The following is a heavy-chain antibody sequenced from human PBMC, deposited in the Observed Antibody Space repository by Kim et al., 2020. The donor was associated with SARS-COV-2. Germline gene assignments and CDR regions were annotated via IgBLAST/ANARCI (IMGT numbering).Heavy chain of an antibody. D-gene: IGHD1-1*01. J-gene: IGHJ4*01. CDR1: GASIGGSDNQ. V-gene: IGHV4-39*01. CDR2: ISSSGSA. CDR3: AQHKSRTWNTLPTFFD. Sequence: SETLSLNCTVSGASIGGSDNQWAWIRQSPGTGLEWIGSISSSGSASDNPSLRGRLAMSVDTSKNQFSLELSSVTATDTSIYYCAQHKSRTWNTLPTFFD.